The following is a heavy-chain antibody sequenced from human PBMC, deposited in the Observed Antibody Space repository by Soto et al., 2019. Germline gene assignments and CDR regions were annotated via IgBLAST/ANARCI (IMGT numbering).Heavy chain of an antibody. J-gene: IGHJ6*02. Sequence: QVQLQESGPGLVKSSQTLSLTCPVSGGSISSDGNYWSWIRQHPGKGLEWIGYIYYSGSTYYNPSLKSRVTISVDTSKNQFSLKLNSVTAADTAVYYCARARMVRGIIYYYGMDVWGQGTTVTVSS. CDR1: GGSISSDGNY. CDR3: ARARMVRGIIYYYGMDV. D-gene: IGHD3-10*01. CDR2: IYYSGST. V-gene: IGHV4-31*03.